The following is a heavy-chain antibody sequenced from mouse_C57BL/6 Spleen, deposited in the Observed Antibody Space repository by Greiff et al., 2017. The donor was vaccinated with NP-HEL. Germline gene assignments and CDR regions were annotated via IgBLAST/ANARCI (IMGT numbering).Heavy chain of an antibody. CDR1: GYTFTSYW. CDR2: IDPSDSYT. V-gene: IGHV1-69*01. D-gene: IGHD4-1*01. Sequence: QVQLQQSGAELVMPGASVKLSCKASGYTFTSYWMHWVKQRPGQGLEWIGEIDPSDSYTNYNQKFKGKSTLTVDKSSSTAYMQLSSLTSEDSAVYYCARGGLGQDAMDYWGQGTSVTVSS. CDR3: ARGGLGQDAMDY. J-gene: IGHJ4*01.